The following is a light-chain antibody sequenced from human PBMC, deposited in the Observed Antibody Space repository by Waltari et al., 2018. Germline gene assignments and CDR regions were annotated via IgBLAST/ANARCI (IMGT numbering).Light chain of an antibody. CDR2: DAS. CDR1: QSVSSY. CDR3: QQRSNWPPFT. Sequence: EIGLTQSPATLSLSQGARATLPCRASQSVSSYLAWYQQKPGQAPRLLIYDASNRATGIPARFSGSGSGTDFTLTISSLEPEDFAVYYCQQRSNWPPFTFGPGTKVDIK. V-gene: IGKV3-11*01. J-gene: IGKJ3*01.